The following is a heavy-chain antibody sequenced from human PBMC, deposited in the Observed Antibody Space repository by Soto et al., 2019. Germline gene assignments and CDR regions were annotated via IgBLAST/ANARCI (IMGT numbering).Heavy chain of an antibody. V-gene: IGHV4-34*01. Sequence: QVQLQQWGAGLLKPSDTLSLTCAVYGGSFSGYYWSWIRQPPGKGLEWIGEINHSGSTNYNPSLKSRVTISVDTSKNQFSLKLSSVTAADTAVYYCASECSSTSCYQYWGQGTLVTVSS. CDR3: ASECSSTSCYQY. CDR1: GGSFSGYY. J-gene: IGHJ4*02. D-gene: IGHD2-2*01. CDR2: INHSGST.